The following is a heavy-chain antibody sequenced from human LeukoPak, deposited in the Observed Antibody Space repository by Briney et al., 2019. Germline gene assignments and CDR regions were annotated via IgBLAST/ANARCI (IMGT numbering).Heavy chain of an antibody. CDR3: ASDTYFGYFQH. J-gene: IGHJ1*01. CDR2: IYSGGST. V-gene: IGHV3-53*04. Sequence: PGESLRLSCAASGFTVSSNYMSWVRQAPGKGLEWVSVIYSGGSTYYADSVKGRFTISRHNSKNTLYLQMNSLRAEDTAVYYCASDTYFGYFQHWGQGTLVTVSS. D-gene: IGHD2/OR15-2a*01. CDR1: GFTVSSNY.